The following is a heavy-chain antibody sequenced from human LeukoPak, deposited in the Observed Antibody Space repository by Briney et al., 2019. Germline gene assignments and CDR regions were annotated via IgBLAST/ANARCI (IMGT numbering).Heavy chain of an antibody. CDR1: GGSISSYY. CDR2: IYYSGST. D-gene: IGHD2-2*02. Sequence: SETLSLTCTVSGGSISSYYWGWIRQPPGKGLEWIGSIYYSGSTYYNPSLKSRVTISVDTSKNQFSLKLSSVTAADTAVYYCAADCSSISCYNAFDIWGQGTMVTVSS. J-gene: IGHJ3*02. CDR3: AADCSSISCYNAFDI. V-gene: IGHV4-39*01.